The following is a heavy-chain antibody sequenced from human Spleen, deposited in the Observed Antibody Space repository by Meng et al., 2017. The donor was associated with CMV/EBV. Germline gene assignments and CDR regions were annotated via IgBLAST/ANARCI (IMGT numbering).Heavy chain of an antibody. Sequence: GESLKISCAASGFTFSSYSMNWVRQAPGTGLEWLSSIGSSGSNLYYADSVKGRFTISRDNAQNSLYLQMNSLRAEDTAVYYCARGRVLEVPQGAFDIWGQGTMVTVSS. D-gene: IGHD2-2*01. CDR2: IGSSGSNL. J-gene: IGHJ3*02. V-gene: IGHV3-21*06. CDR3: ARGRVLEVPQGAFDI. CDR1: GFTFSSYS.